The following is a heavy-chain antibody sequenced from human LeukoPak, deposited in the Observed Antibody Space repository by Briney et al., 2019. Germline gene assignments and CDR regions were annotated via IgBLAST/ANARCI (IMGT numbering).Heavy chain of an antibody. J-gene: IGHJ4*02. CDR1: GYTFTNYD. Sequence: ASVKVSCKASGYTFTNYDINWVRQATGQGLEWMGWMNANSGKTGYAQKFQDRFTMTWDTSIGTAYMELSSLRSDDTAIYYCAKDLVARGRFAVVGTLFRYYDSWGQGTLVTVS. D-gene: IGHD5-12*01. V-gene: IGHV1-8*02. CDR3: AKDLVARGRFAVVGTLFRYYDS. CDR2: MNANSGKT.